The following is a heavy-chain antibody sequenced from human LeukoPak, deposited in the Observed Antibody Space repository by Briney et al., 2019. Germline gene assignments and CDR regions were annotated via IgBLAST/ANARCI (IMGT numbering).Heavy chain of an antibody. D-gene: IGHD2-2*01. CDR1: GYTFTSYD. J-gene: IGHJ6*03. CDR3: ARDGCSSTSCSYYYYYMDV. CDR2: INPNSGGT. V-gene: IGHV1-2*02. Sequence: GASVKVSCKASGYTFTSYDINWVRQAPGQGLEWMGWINPNSGGTNYAQKFQGRVTMTRDTSISTAYMELSRLRSDDTAVYYCARDGCSSTSCSYYYYYMDVWGKGTTVTISS.